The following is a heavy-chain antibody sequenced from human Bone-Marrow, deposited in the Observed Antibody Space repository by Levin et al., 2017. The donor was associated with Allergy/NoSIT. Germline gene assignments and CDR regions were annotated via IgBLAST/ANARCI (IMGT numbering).Heavy chain of an antibody. CDR2: INSGSTDI. CDR3: ARDRTYGILRNYGMDV. V-gene: IGHV3-21*01. Sequence: LSLTCAASGFNFSTSNMNWVRQAPGKALEWVSSINSGSTDIYYADSLKGRFTISRDNAENSLYLQMNGLRAGETAVYYCARDRTYGILRNYGMDVWGQGTTVTVSS. D-gene: IGHD3-9*01. CDR1: GFNFSTSN. J-gene: IGHJ6*02.